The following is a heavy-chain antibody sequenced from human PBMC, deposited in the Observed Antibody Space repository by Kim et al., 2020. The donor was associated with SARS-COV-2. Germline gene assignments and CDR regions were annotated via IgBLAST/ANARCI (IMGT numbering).Heavy chain of an antibody. Sequence: GGSLRLSCGVSGFPFRRYWMHWVRRAPGKGLVWVARTNEDGSVTNYADSVKGRFTISRDNAGNTLYLQMNSLTVEDTAIYYCARDLSGADDYWCQGTLGT. D-gene: IGHD1-26*01. CDR1: GFPFRRYW. J-gene: IGHJ4*02. V-gene: IGHV3-74*01. CDR3: ARDLSGADDY. CDR2: TNEDGSVT.